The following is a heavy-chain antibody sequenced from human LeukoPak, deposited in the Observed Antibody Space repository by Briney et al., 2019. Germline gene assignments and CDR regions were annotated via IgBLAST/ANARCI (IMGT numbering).Heavy chain of an antibody. Sequence: SETLSLTCTVSGGSISSYYWSWLRQPPGKGLEWIGYIYYSGSTNYNPSLKSRVTISVDTSKNQFSLKLSSVTAADTAVYYCARIGPKRVVPAASTMDVWGKGTTVTVSS. V-gene: IGHV4-59*01. CDR3: ARIGPKRVVPAASTMDV. J-gene: IGHJ6*03. D-gene: IGHD2-2*01. CDR2: IYYSGST. CDR1: GGSISSYY.